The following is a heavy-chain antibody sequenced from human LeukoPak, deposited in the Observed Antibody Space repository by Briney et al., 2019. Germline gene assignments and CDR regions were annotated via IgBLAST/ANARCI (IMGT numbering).Heavy chain of an antibody. Sequence: SVKVSCKASGYTFTGYYMHWVRQAPGQGLEWMGRIIPILGMANYAQKFQGRVTITADKSTSTAYMELSSLRSEDTAVYYCACAGHRHYGSGSYYLVYWGQGTLVTVPS. D-gene: IGHD3-10*01. CDR3: ACAGHRHYGSGSYYLVY. CDR2: IIPILGMA. CDR1: GYTFTGYY. V-gene: IGHV1-69*02. J-gene: IGHJ4*02.